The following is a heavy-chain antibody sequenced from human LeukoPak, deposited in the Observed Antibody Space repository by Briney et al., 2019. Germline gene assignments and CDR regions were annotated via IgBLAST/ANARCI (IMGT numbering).Heavy chain of an antibody. Sequence: SETLSLTCAVYGGSFSGYYWSWIRQPPGKGLEWIGEINHSGSTNYNPSLKSRVTISVDTSKNQFSLKLSSVTAADTAVYYCAREKGGFVVNYFDYWGQGTLVTVSS. CDR1: GGSFSGYY. CDR3: AREKGGFVVNYFDY. D-gene: IGHD2-15*01. CDR2: INHSGST. V-gene: IGHV4-34*01. J-gene: IGHJ4*02.